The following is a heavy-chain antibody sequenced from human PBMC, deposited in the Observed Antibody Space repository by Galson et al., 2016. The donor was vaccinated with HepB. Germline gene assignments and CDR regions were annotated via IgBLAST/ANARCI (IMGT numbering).Heavy chain of an antibody. CDR1: GGSLSNGY. CDR3: ARNFFTSGWPTLDS. J-gene: IGHJ4*02. Sequence: SETLSLTCSVSGGSLSNGYCSWIRQSAGKGLEWIGHISASGSTNYNPSLMSRVTMSFDTSQNQFFLKLSSVTVADTAVYYCARNFFTSGWPTLDSWGQGTLVTVSS. V-gene: IGHV4-4*07. D-gene: IGHD6-19*01. CDR2: ISASGST.